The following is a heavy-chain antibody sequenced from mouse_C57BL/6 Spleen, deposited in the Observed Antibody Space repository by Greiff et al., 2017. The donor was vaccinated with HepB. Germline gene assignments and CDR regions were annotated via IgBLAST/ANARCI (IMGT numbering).Heavy chain of an antibody. CDR2: ISDGGSYT. Sequence: EVKLVESGGGLVKPGGSLKLSCAASGFTFSSYAMSWVRQTPEKRLEWVATISDGGSYTYYPDNVKGRFTISRDNAKNNLYLQMSHLKSEDTAMYYCARAGYYDYDVAYWGQGTLFTVSA. V-gene: IGHV5-4*03. D-gene: IGHD2-4*01. J-gene: IGHJ3*01. CDR3: ARAGYYDYDVAY. CDR1: GFTFSSYA.